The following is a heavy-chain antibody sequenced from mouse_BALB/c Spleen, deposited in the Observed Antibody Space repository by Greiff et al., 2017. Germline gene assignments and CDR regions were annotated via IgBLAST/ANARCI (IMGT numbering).Heavy chain of an antibody. J-gene: IGHJ2*01. CDR3: ALNWDFDY. Sequence: EVQLQQSGAELVRSGASVKLSCTASGFNIKDYYMHWVKQRPEQGLEWIGWIDPENGNTIYDPKFQGKASITADTSSNTAYLQLSSLTSEDTAVYYCALNWDFDYWGQGTTLTVSS. D-gene: IGHD4-1*01. CDR2: IDPENGNT. CDR1: GFNIKDYY. V-gene: IGHV14-1*02.